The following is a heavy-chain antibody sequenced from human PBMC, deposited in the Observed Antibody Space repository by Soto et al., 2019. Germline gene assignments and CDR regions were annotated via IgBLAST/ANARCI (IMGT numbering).Heavy chain of an antibody. V-gene: IGHV1-46*01. J-gene: IGHJ4*02. CDR2: IHPSVGST. Sequence: QVQLVQSGAEVKKPGASVKVSCKASGYTFTNYYMHWVRQAPGQGLEWMGMIHPSVGSTSYAQKFQGRVTMTRDTSTSTVYMELSSLRSEDTAVYYCARPFRGVTALALDYWGQGTLVTVSS. CDR3: ARPFRGVTALALDY. D-gene: IGHD3-10*01. CDR1: GYTFTNYY.